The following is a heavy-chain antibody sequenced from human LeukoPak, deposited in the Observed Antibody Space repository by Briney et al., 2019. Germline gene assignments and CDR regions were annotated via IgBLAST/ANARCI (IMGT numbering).Heavy chain of an antibody. CDR2: ISWNGGSI. Sequence: GGSLRLSCAASGFTFDDYAMHWVRQAPGKGLEWVSGISWNGGSIGYADSVKGRFTISRDNAKNTLYLQMNSLRAEDTAVYYCARTPTVVTPFDYWGQGTLVTVSS. CDR1: GFTFDDYA. V-gene: IGHV3-9*01. J-gene: IGHJ4*02. D-gene: IGHD4-23*01. CDR3: ARTPTVVTPFDY.